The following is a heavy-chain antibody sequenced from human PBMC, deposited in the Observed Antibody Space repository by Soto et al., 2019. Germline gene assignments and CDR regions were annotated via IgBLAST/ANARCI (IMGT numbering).Heavy chain of an antibody. CDR1: GGSMRTYY. Sequence: SVPLYLTCTVFGGSMRTYYWSWIRQHPGGGLEWIGYMCDSGGTNYSPSLKSRVTISIDTSKNQFSRQRSSATAADTAVYYCASHDFGGGYLRGYFDYWSQGTLVTVS. D-gene: IGHD3-3*01. CDR3: ASHDFGGGYLRGYFDY. V-gene: IGHV4-59*08. J-gene: IGHJ4*02. CDR2: MCDSGGT.